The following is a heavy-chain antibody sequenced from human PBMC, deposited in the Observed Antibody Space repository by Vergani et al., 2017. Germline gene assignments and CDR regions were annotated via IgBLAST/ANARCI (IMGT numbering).Heavy chain of an antibody. CDR3: ARRILTGYYDYGMDV. CDR1: GYTFTGYY. Sequence: QVQLVQSEAEVKKPGASVKVSCKASGYTFTGYYMHWVRQAPGQGLEWMGWINPNSGGTNYAQKFQGRVTMTRDTSISTAYMELSRLRSDDTAVYYCARRILTGYYDYGMDVWGQGTTVTVSS. V-gene: IGHV1-2*02. CDR2: INPNSGGT. J-gene: IGHJ6*02. D-gene: IGHD3-9*01.